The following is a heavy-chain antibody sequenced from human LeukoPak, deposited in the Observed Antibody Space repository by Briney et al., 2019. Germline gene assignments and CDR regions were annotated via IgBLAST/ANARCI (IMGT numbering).Heavy chain of an antibody. J-gene: IGHJ4*02. Sequence: GGSLRLSCAASGLNFSSYTMSWVRQAPGKGLEWVSAISGSGGRTYYADSVKGRFTISRDNSKNTLYLQMNSLRVEDTAVYYCAKVDGDYDTTGYYLIFDYWGQGTLVTVSS. CDR2: ISGSGGRT. CDR3: AKVDGDYDTTGYYLIFDY. V-gene: IGHV3-23*01. CDR1: GLNFSSYT. D-gene: IGHD3-22*01.